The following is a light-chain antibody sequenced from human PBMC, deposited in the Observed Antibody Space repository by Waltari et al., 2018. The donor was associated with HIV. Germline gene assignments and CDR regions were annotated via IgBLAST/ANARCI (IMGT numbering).Light chain of an antibody. J-gene: IGLJ3*02. CDR1: SSTIRHNL. CDR2: DTN. V-gene: IGLV1-51*01. CDR3: GTWDNNLSAFWV. Sequence: QSLLTPPPSAFAAPGQKVTISCSGSSSTIRHNLVSWSQQLPATAPKLLIYDTNKRPSGIPDRFSASKSGTSATLAITGLQTGDEAVYYCGTWDNNLSAFWVFGGGTKVTVL.